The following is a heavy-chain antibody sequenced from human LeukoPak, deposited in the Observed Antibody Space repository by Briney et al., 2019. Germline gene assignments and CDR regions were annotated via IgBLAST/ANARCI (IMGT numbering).Heavy chain of an antibody. CDR1: GFTVSINY. CDR2: VDPDGAT. Sequence: GGSLRLSCVGSGFTVSINYMSWVRQAPGKGLEWVSFVDPDGATSYADSVKGRFTISRDNSKNILYLQLTTLRAEDTAIYYCTKGTFDHWGQGTLVTVSS. V-gene: IGHV3-53*01. CDR3: TKGTFDH. J-gene: IGHJ3*01.